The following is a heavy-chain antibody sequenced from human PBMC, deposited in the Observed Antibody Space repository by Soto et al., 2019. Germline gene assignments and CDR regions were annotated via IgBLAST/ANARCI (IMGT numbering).Heavy chain of an antibody. CDR3: ARDSVVPAAIGYYYYGMDV. CDR2: ISSSGSTI. D-gene: IGHD2-2*01. Sequence: PGGSLRLSFAASGFTFSSYEMNWVRQAPGKWLEWVSYISSSGSTIYYADSVKGLFTISRDNAKNSLYLQMNSLRAEDTAVYYCARDSVVPAAIGYYYYGMDVWAKGPRSPSP. J-gene: IGHJ6*02. CDR1: GFTFSSYE. V-gene: IGHV3-48*03.